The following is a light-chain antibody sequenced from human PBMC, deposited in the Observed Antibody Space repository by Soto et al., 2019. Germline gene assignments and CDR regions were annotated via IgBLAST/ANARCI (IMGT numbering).Light chain of an antibody. CDR2: EVS. CDR3: CSYAGNNNWV. CDR1: SSDVGGYNY. V-gene: IGLV2-8*01. Sequence: QSALTQPPSASGSLGQSATISCTGTSSDVGGYNYVSWYQQHPGKAPKVLVYEVSKRPSGVPDRFSGSKSGNTASLTVSGLQAEDEVDYYCCSYAGNNNWVFGGGTKVTVL. J-gene: IGLJ3*02.